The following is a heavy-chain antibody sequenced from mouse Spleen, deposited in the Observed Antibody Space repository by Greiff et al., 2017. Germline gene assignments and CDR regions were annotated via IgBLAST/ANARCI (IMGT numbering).Heavy chain of an antibody. CDR3: NAGYGSSYEGAMDY. CDR2: IDPENGDT. D-gene: IGHD1-1*01. Sequence: EVKLMESGAELVRSGASVKLSCTASGFNIKDYYMHWVKQRPEQGLEWIGWIDPENGDTEYAPKFQGKATMTADTSSNTAYLQLSSLTSEDTAVYYCNAGYGSSYEGAMDYWGQGTSVTVSS. CDR1: GFNIKDYY. V-gene: IGHV14-4*02. J-gene: IGHJ4*01.